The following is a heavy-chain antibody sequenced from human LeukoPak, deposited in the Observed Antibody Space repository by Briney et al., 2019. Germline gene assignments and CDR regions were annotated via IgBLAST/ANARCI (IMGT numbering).Heavy chain of an antibody. CDR1: GFTFSTYV. V-gene: IGHV3-64D*06. Sequence: GGSLRLSCSVSGFTFSTYVMHWVRQAPGKGLEYVSAISSNGDNTYYADSVKGRFTFSRDNSKNTLYLQMSSLRADDTAVYYCVRGTGYWGQGTLVTVSS. CDR2: ISSNGDNT. J-gene: IGHJ4*02. CDR3: VRGTGY.